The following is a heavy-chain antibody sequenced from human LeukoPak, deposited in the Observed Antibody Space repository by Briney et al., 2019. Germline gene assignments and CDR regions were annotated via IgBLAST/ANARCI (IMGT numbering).Heavy chain of an antibody. Sequence: PGRSLRLSYAASGFTFSSYAMHWVRQAPGKGLEWVAVISYDGSNKYYADSVKGRFTISRDNSKNTLYLQMNSLRSEDTAVYYCARGRGGDGYNWLCYFDYWGQGTLVTVSS. CDR1: GFTFSSYA. CDR2: ISYDGSNK. D-gene: IGHD5-24*01. CDR3: ARGRGGDGYNWLCYFDY. V-gene: IGHV3-30-3*01. J-gene: IGHJ4*02.